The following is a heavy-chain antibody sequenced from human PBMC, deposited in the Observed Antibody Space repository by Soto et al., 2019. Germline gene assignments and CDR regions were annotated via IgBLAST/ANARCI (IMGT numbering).Heavy chain of an antibody. D-gene: IGHD3-22*01. CDR3: ASPKMFTYYYDSSGYS. CDR1: GFTLSSYA. V-gene: IGHV3-23*01. Sequence: PGGSLRLSCAASGFTLSSYAMSWVRQAPGKGLEWVSAISGSGGSTYYADSVKGRFTISRDNSKNTLYLQMNSLRAEDTAVYYCASPKMFTYYYDSSGYSWGQGTLVTVSS. CDR2: ISGSGGST. J-gene: IGHJ4*02.